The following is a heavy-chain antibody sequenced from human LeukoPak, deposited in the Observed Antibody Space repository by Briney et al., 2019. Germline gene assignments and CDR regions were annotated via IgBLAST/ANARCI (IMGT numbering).Heavy chain of an antibody. Sequence: SETLSLTCAVYGGSFSGYYWSWIRQPPGKGLEWIGEINHSGSTNYNPSLTSRVTISVDTSKDQFSLKLSSVTAADTAVYYCAGRSYCSGGSCYHDYWGQGTLVTVSS. CDR1: GGSFSGYY. CDR3: AGRSYCSGGSCYHDY. D-gene: IGHD2-15*01. J-gene: IGHJ4*02. CDR2: INHSGST. V-gene: IGHV4-34*01.